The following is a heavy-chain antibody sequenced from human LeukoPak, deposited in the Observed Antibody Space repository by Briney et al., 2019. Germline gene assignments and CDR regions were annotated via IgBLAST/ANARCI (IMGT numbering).Heavy chain of an antibody. D-gene: IGHD3-10*01. CDR3: ASGHGSVRDAFDI. Sequence: ASVKVSCKASGYTFTGYYMHWVRQAPGHGLEWMGWINPNSGGTNYAQKFQGWVTMTRDTSISTAYMELSRLRSDDTAVYYCASGHGSVRDAFDIWGQGTMVTVSS. J-gene: IGHJ3*02. V-gene: IGHV1-2*04. CDR1: GYTFTGYY. CDR2: INPNSGGT.